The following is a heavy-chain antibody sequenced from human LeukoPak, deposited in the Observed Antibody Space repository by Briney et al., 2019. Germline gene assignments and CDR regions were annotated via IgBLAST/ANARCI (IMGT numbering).Heavy chain of an antibody. V-gene: IGHV3-7*01. J-gene: IGHJ5*02. CDR3: ARDHANYDFWSGYYTPYNWFDP. CDR1: GFTFSSYW. D-gene: IGHD3-3*01. Sequence: PGGSLRLSCAASGFTFSSYWMSWVRQARGRGLEWVANINQDGSEKYYVDFVKGRFTISRDNAKNSLYLQMNSLRAEDTAVYYCARDHANYDFWSGYYTPYNWFDPWGQGTLVTVSS. CDR2: INQDGSEK.